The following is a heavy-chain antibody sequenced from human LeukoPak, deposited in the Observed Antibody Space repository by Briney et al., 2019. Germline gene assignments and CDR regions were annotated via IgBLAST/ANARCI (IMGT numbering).Heavy chain of an antibody. CDR2: IYSGGST. Sequence: GGSLGLSCAASGFTVSSNYMSWVRQAPGKGLEWVSVIYSGGSTYYADSVKGRFTISRDNSKNTLYLQMNSLRAEDTAVYYCARESGNYYGSGSYYVWGQGTLVTVSS. CDR1: GFTVSSNY. D-gene: IGHD3-10*01. J-gene: IGHJ4*02. V-gene: IGHV3-53*01. CDR3: ARESGNYYGSGSYYV.